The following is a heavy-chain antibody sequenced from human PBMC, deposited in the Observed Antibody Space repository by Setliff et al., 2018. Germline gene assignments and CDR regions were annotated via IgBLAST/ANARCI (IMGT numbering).Heavy chain of an antibody. CDR3: ARNIGMGQRDYFDY. V-gene: IGHV1-69*13. Sequence: SVKVSCKASGGSFSNYAIIWVRQAPGQGPEWMGGIIPIYGSTNNAEKFQGRVTFSADEPTSTAYMELTSLTSEDTAVYYCARNIGMGQRDYFDYWGQGTVVTVCS. J-gene: IGHJ4*02. CDR1: GGSFSNYA. CDR2: IIPIYGST. D-gene: IGHD5-18*01.